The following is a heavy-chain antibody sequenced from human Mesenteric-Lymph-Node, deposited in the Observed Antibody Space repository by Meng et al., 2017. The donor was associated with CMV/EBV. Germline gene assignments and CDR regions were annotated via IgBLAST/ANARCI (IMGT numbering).Heavy chain of an antibody. CDR2: IYYSGST. CDR3: ARFTSSPKGWDYYYGMDV. D-gene: IGHD2-2*01. CDR1: GGSISSSSYY. V-gene: IGHV4-39*01. Sequence: GSLRLSCTVSGGSISSSSYYWGWIRQPPGKGLEWIGSIYYSGSTYYNPSLKSRVTISVDTSKNQFSLKLSSVTAADTAVYYCARFTSSPKGWDYYYGMDVWGQGTTVTVSS. J-gene: IGHJ6*02.